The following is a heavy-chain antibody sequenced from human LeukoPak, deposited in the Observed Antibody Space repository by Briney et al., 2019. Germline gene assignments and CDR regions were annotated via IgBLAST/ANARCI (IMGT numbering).Heavy chain of an antibody. CDR1: GGSISSSSYY. V-gene: IGHV4-39*07. Sequence: PSETLSLTCTVSGGSISSSSYYWGWIRQPPGKGLEWIGSIYYSGSTYYNPSLKSRVTISVDTSKNQFSLKLSSVTAADTAVYYCAKVGPYSESPADVFDIWGQGTMVTVSS. J-gene: IGHJ3*02. CDR3: AKVGPYSESPADVFDI. CDR2: IYYSGST. D-gene: IGHD1-26*01.